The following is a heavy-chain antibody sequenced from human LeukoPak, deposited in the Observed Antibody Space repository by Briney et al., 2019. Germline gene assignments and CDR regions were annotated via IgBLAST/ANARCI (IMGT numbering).Heavy chain of an antibody. J-gene: IGHJ5*02. CDR1: GLTFSNSW. D-gene: IGHD5-12*01. V-gene: IGHV3-74*01. CDR3: SRDLGLRGST. Sequence: GGSLRLSCDASGLTFSNSWMHGVRQIPAKGLVWVSRMYGDMRDISYADSVKGRFTISRDNAKNTVYLQMNSLRGEDTAVYYCSRDLGLRGSTWGQGTLVTVSS. CDR2: MYGDMRDI.